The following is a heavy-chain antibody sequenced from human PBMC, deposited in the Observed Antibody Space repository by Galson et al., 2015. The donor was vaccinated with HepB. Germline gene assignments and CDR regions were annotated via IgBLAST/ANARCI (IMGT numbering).Heavy chain of an antibody. CDR2: ISDDGGDQ. V-gene: IGHV3-30*18. Sequence: SLRLSCAASGFTFSSYGMHWVRQAPGKGLEWVAVISDDGGDQFYVDSAKGRITISRDNSKNTLYLQMNSLRAEDTAVYYCAKGATHCSRASCYNDYYYYYMDVWGKGTTVTVSS. D-gene: IGHD2-2*02. CDR3: AKGATHCSRASCYNDYYYYYMDV. J-gene: IGHJ6*03. CDR1: GFTFSSYG.